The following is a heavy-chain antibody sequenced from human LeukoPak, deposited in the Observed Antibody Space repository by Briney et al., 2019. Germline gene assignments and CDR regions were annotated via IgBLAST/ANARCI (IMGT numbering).Heavy chain of an antibody. CDR3: AKSRPGYYDSSGDY. J-gene: IGHJ4*02. D-gene: IGHD3-22*01. Sequence: GRSLRLSCAASGFTFSSYAMSWVRQAPGKGLEWVSAISGSGGSTYYADSVKGRFTISRDNSKNTLYLQMNSLRAEDTAVYYCAKSRPGYYDSSGDYWGQGTLVTVSS. V-gene: IGHV3-23*01. CDR2: ISGSGGST. CDR1: GFTFSSYA.